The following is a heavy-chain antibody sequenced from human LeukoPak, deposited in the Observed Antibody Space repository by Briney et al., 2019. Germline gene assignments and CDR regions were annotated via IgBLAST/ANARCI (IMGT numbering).Heavy chain of an antibody. J-gene: IGHJ4*02. CDR2: IIPIFGTA. D-gene: IGHD6-19*01. CDR3: ATVAVAGMFSSYFDY. Sequence: XVKVSCKASGGTFSSYAISWVRQAPGQGLEWMGGIIPIFGTANYAQKFQGRVTTNTDESTSTAYMELSSLRSEDTAVYYCATVAVAGMFSSYFDYWGQGTLVTVSS. V-gene: IGHV1-69*05. CDR1: GGTFSSYA.